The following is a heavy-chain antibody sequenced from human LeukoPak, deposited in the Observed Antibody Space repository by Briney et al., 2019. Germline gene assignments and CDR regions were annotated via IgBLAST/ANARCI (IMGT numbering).Heavy chain of an antibody. V-gene: IGHV3-7*01. CDR2: IKQDGSEK. CDR3: ARAGASGWPYDAFDI. CDR1: GFTFSSYW. J-gene: IGHJ3*02. Sequence: GGSLRLSCAASGFTFSSYWMSWVRQAPGKGQERVANIKQDGSEKYYVDSVKGRFTISRDNAKNSLYLQMNSLRAEDTAVYYCARAGASGWPYDAFDIWGQGTMVTVSS. D-gene: IGHD6-19*01.